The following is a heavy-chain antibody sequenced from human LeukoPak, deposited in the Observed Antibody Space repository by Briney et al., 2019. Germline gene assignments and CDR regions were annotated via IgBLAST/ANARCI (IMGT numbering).Heavy chain of an antibody. CDR1: GYTLTELA. D-gene: IGHD4/OR15-4a*01. V-gene: IGHV1-2*02. CDR3: ARDLSDYGDYLGY. CDR2: INPNSGGT. J-gene: IGHJ4*02. Sequence: ASVKVSCKVSGYTLTELAIHWVRQAPGQGLEWMGWINPNSGGTNYAQKFQGRVTMTRDTSISTAYMELSRLRSDDTAVYYCARDLSDYGDYLGYWGQGTLVTVSS.